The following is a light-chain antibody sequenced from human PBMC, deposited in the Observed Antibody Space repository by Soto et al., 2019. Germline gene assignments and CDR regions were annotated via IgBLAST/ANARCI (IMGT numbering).Light chain of an antibody. J-gene: IGLJ7*01. Sequence: QSALTQPASVSGSPGQSITISCTGTSSDVGGYNFVSWYQQHPGNAPKLIIYDVTSRPSGVSNRFSGSKSGNAASLTISGLQAEDEAFYYCNSYTTSGAVVFGGGTQLTVL. CDR2: DVT. CDR1: SSDVGGYNF. V-gene: IGLV2-14*03. CDR3: NSYTTSGAVV.